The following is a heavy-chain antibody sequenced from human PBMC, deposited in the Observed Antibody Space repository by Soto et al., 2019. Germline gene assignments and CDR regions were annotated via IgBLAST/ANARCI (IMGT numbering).Heavy chain of an antibody. CDR3: ARDLDGSGSYYTDY. Sequence: SVKVSCKASGYVFIGYGISWVRQAPGQGLEWMGWISRHNGNTNYAQKFQGRVTMTTDASTSTAYMELRSLRSDDTAVYYCARDLDGSGSYYTDYWGQGTLVTVYS. D-gene: IGHD3-10*01. V-gene: IGHV1-18*01. J-gene: IGHJ4*02. CDR2: ISRHNGNT. CDR1: GYVFIGYG.